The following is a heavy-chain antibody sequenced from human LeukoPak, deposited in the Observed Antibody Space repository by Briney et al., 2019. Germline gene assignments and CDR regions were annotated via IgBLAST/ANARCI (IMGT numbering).Heavy chain of an antibody. CDR1: GGSINSYY. CDR3: AREYYDSGRDAFDI. V-gene: IGHV4-59*01. Sequence: SETLSLTCTVSGGSINSYYWNWIRQPPGKGLEWIGYIYYSGSTDYNSSLKSRVTISVETSKNQFSLKMNSVTTADTAVYYCAREYYDSGRDAFDIWGQGTMVTVS. D-gene: IGHD3-22*01. J-gene: IGHJ3*02. CDR2: IYYSGST.